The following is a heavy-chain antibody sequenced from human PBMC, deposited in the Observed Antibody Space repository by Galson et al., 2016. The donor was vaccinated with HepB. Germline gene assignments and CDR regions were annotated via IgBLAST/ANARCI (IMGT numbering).Heavy chain of an antibody. CDR1: GFTFSGSA. J-gene: IGHJ4*02. CDR2: IRSKVNSYAT. V-gene: IGHV3-73*01. D-gene: IGHD3-22*01. Sequence: SLRLSCAASGFTFSGSAMHWVRQASGKGLEWVGRIRSKVNSYATAYAASVEGRFTISRDDSKNTAYLQMNNLKTEDTAVYYCSSRYYDSSGSRYHYWGQGTLVTVSS. CDR3: SSRYYDSSGSRYHY.